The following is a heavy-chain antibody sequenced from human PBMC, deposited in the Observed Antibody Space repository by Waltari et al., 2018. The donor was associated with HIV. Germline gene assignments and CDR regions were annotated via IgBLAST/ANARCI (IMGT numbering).Heavy chain of an antibody. D-gene: IGHD6-19*01. V-gene: IGHV4-59*01. CDR3: AKESWAHSSGWQFDY. CDR2: IYYTGST. J-gene: IGHJ4*02. Sequence: QVHLQQSGPGLVKASETLSLTCSVSGGSIRGDYWSWIRQPQGKGLEWIGYIYYTGSTNYNPSLKSRITMSLSPSKTQFSLKVNSVTSADTGVYYCAKESWAHSSGWQFDYWGPGILVTVSS. CDR1: GGSIRGDY.